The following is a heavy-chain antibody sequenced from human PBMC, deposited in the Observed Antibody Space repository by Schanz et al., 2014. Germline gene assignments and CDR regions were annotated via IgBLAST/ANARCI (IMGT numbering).Heavy chain of an antibody. CDR1: GYTFTGYY. D-gene: IGHD6-6*01. Sequence: QVQLVQSGAEVKKPGASVKVSCKASGYTFTGYYMHWVRQAPGQGLEWMGWINPNSGGTNYAQKVQGRVTMTRDTSMSTAYMELSRLRSDDTAVYYCARAGQDFEYSSLSPIWYFDLWGRGTLVTVSS. V-gene: IGHV1-2*02. J-gene: IGHJ2*01. CDR3: ARAGQDFEYSSLSPIWYFDL. CDR2: INPNSGGT.